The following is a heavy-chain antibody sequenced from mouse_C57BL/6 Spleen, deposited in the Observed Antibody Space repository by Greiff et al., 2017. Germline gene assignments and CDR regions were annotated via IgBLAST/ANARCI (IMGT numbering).Heavy chain of an antibody. D-gene: IGHD1-1*01. CDR3: ARDTTTIVASLDY. CDR1: GYTFTDYY. Sequence: EVQRVESGPVLVKPGASVKMSCKASGYTFTDYYMHWVKQSHGKSLEWIGVINPYNGGTSYNQQFKGKATLTVDKSSSTAYMELNSLTSEDSAVYYCARDTTTIVASLDYWGQGTTLTVSS. J-gene: IGHJ2*01. V-gene: IGHV1-19*01. CDR2: INPYNGGT.